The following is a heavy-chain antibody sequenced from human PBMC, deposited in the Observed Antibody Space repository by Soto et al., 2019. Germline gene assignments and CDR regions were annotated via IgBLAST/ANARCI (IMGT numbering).Heavy chain of an antibody. J-gene: IGHJ3*02. CDR3: ARDIKRHPLHADAFDI. V-gene: IGHV1-18*01. CDR2: ISAYNGNT. CDR1: GYTFTSYG. D-gene: IGHD6-25*01. Sequence: ASVKVSCKASGYTFTSYGISWVRQAPGQGLEWMGWISAYNGNTNYAQKLQGRVTMTTDTSTSTAYMELRSLRSDDTAVYYCARDIKRHPLHADAFDIWGQGTMVTVSS.